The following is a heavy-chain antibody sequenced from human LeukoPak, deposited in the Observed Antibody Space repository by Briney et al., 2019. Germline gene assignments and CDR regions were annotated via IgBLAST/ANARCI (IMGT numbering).Heavy chain of an antibody. J-gene: IGHJ6*02. CDR3: AGRLGLRYFDWAYYYYGMDV. CDR2: IYYSGST. D-gene: IGHD3-9*01. Sequence: SETLSPTCTVSGGSISSYYWSWIRQPPGKGLEWIGYIYYSGSTNYNPSLKSRVTISVDTSKNQFSLKLSSVTAADTAVYYCAGRLGLRYFDWAYYYYGMDVWGQGTTVTVSS. V-gene: IGHV4-59*08. CDR1: GGSISSYY.